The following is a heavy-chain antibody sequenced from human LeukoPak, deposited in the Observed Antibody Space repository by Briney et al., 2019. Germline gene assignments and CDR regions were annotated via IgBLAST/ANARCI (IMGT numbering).Heavy chain of an antibody. CDR3: ARDFEYYYDSSGYYSFDY. J-gene: IGHJ4*02. CDR2: ISSSSSYI. D-gene: IGHD3-22*01. CDR1: GFTFSSYS. V-gene: IGHV3-21*01. Sequence: GGSLRLSCAASGFTFSSYSMNWVRQAPGKGLEWVSSISSSSSYIYYADSVKGRFTISRDNAKNSLYLQMNSLRAEDTAVYYCARDFEYYYDSSGYYSFDYWGQGTLVTVSS.